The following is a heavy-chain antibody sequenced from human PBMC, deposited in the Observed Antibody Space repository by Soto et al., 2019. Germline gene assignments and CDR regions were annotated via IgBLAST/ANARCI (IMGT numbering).Heavy chain of an antibody. Sequence: ASVKVSCKASGYTFTSYYMHWVRQAPGQGLEWMGIINPSGGSTSYAQKFQGRVTMTRDTSTSTVYMELSSLRSEDTAVYYCARDSRGYSLAIRNTVTTYFDYWGQGTLVTVSS. J-gene: IGHJ4*02. V-gene: IGHV1-46*01. CDR2: INPSGGST. D-gene: IGHD4-17*01. CDR3: ARDSRGYSLAIRNTVTTYFDY. CDR1: GYTFTSYY.